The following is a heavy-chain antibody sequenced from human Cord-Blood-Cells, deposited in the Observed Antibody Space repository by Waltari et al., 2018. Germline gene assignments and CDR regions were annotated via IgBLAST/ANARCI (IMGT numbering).Heavy chain of an antibody. D-gene: IGHD6-13*01. CDR2: SYYSGST. Sequence: QVQLQESGPGLVKPSETLSLTCTVPGGSISSYYWSWIRQPPGKGLEWIGYSYYSGSTNYSPSLMSRITISVDTSKTQFSLKLSSVTAADTAVYYCARHEQQLDYWGQGTLVTVSS. V-gene: IGHV4-59*08. CDR1: GGSISSYY. CDR3: ARHEQQLDY. J-gene: IGHJ4*02.